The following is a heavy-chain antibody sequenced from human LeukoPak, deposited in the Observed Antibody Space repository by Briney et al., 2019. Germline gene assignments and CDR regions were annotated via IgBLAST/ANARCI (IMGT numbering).Heavy chain of an antibody. D-gene: IGHD6-13*01. Sequence: SVKVSCKASGGTFSSYAISWVRQAPGQGLEWMGRIIPILGIANYAQKFQGRVTITADKSTSTAYMELSGLRSEDTAVYYCARLAIAAAGNNWFDPWGQGTLVTVSS. J-gene: IGHJ5*02. CDR1: GGTFSSYA. CDR2: IIPILGIA. V-gene: IGHV1-69*04. CDR3: ARLAIAAAGNNWFDP.